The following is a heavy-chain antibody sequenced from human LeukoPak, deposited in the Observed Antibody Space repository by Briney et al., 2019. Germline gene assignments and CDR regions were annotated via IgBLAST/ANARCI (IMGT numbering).Heavy chain of an antibody. Sequence: GGSLRLSCAASGFTFRSYWMSWVRQAPGKGLEWMVNIKQDGSEKYYVDSVKGRFTISRDNAKNSLYLQMNSLRAEDTAVYYCARDRLDFDAFDVWGQGTMVTVSS. V-gene: IGHV3-7*03. CDR3: ARDRLDFDAFDV. CDR2: IKQDGSEK. CDR1: GFTFRSYW. J-gene: IGHJ3*01. D-gene: IGHD1-1*01.